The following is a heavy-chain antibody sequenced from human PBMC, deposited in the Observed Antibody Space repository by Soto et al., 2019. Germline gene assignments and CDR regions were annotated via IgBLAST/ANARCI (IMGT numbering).Heavy chain of an antibody. CDR2: INSDGGST. Sequence: GGSLRLSCAASGFTFSSYWMHWVRQAPGKGLVWVSRINSDGGSTTYADSVKGRFTISRDNAKNRLYLQMNSLRAEDTAVYYCASSLLTPFDYWGQGTLVTVSS. D-gene: IGHD7-27*01. CDR1: GFTFSSYW. V-gene: IGHV3-74*01. J-gene: IGHJ4*02. CDR3: ASSLLTPFDY.